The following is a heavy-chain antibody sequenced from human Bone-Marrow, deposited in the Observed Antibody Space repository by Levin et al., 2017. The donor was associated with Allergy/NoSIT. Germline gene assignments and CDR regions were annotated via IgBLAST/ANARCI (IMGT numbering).Heavy chain of an antibody. D-gene: IGHD2-2*01. J-gene: IGHJ5*02. Sequence: GGSLRLSCAASGFTFSSYAMHWVRQAPGKGLEWVAVISYDGSNKYYADSVKGRFTISRDNSKNTLYLQMNSLRAEDTAVYYCARGPDIVVVPAGSWGWFDPWGQGTLVTVSS. V-gene: IGHV3-30*04. CDR2: ISYDGSNK. CDR1: GFTFSSYA. CDR3: ARGPDIVVVPAGSWGWFDP.